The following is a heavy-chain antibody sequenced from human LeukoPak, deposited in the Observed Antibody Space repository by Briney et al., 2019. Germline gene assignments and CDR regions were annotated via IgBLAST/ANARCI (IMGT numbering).Heavy chain of an antibody. V-gene: IGHV4-34*01. CDR3: ARRPRNSGSYDGPPGLDY. J-gene: IGHJ4*02. CDR2: INHSGTT. D-gene: IGHD1-26*01. CDR1: GGSFSGYY. Sequence: SETLSLTCAVYGGSFSGYYWSWIRQPPGKGLEWIGEINHSGTTNYNPSLKSRVTISVDTSKNQFSLKLSSVTAADTAVYYCARRPRNSGSYDGPPGLDYWGQGTLVTVSS.